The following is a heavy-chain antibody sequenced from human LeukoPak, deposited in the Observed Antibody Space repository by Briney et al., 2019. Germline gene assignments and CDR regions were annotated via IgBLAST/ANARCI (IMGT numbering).Heavy chain of an antibody. V-gene: IGHV1-18*01. CDR3: ARLGAYYGDYAYFDY. J-gene: IGHJ4*02. Sequence: ASVKVSCKASGYTFTSYGISWVRQAPGQGLEWMGWISAYNGNTNYAQKLQGRVTMTTDTSTSTAYMELRSLRSDDTAVYYCARLGAYYGDYAYFDYWGQGTLVTVSS. D-gene: IGHD4-17*01. CDR1: GYTFTSYG. CDR2: ISAYNGNT.